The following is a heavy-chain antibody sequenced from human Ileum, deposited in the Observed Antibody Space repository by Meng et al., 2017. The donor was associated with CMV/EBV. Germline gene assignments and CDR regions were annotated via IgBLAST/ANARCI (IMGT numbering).Heavy chain of an antibody. CDR3: AKDKDSAGIDY. J-gene: IGHJ4*02. Sequence: SGAASGFTFSSEGMHWVRQAPGKGLEWLAFIVIDGSTAFYVDSVKGRFTITRDNSKNIVSLQMNSLRTEDTALYYCAKDKDSAGIDYWGQGTLVTVSS. CDR1: GFTFSSEG. D-gene: IGHD3-10*01. V-gene: IGHV3-30*02. CDR2: IVIDGSTA.